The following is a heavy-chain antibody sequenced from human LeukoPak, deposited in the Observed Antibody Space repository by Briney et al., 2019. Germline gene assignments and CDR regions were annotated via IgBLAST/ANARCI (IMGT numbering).Heavy chain of an antibody. CDR2: INPNSGGT. Sequence: ASVKVSCKASGYTFTGYYMHWVRQAPGQGLEWMGWINPNSGGTNYAQKFQGRVTMTRDTSISTAYMELSRLRSDDTAVYYCARDSITRTRGCNWFDPWGQGTLVTVSS. D-gene: IGHD1-20*01. CDR3: ARDSITRTRGCNWFDP. J-gene: IGHJ5*02. V-gene: IGHV1-2*02. CDR1: GYTFTGYY.